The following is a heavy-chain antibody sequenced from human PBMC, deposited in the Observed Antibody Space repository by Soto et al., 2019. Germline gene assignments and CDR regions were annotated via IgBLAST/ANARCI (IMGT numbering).Heavy chain of an antibody. CDR2: IYYSGST. V-gene: IGHV4-31*03. J-gene: IGHJ5*02. Sequence: SETLSLTCTVSGGSISSGGYYWSWIRQHPGKGLEWIGYIYYSGSTYYNPSLKSRVTISVDTSKNQFSLKLSSVTAADTAVYYCARDIAARPQWFDPWGQGTLVTVSS. CDR1: GGSISSGGYY. CDR3: ARDIAARPQWFDP. D-gene: IGHD6-6*01.